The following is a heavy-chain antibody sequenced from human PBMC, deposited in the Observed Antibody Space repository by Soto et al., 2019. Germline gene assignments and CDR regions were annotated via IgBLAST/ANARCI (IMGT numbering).Heavy chain of an antibody. D-gene: IGHD4-17*01. CDR3: TTYHGDYNFDH. CDR2: FDPDEAET. V-gene: IGHV1-24*01. Sequence: QVQLVQSGAEVKKPGASVKVSCKVSGYTLNEVAMHWVRQAPGKGLEWLGGFDPDEAETIYAQHFQGRVTMTEDTXXXXXXXXXXXXXXXXXXLYFCTTYHGDYNFDHWGQGTLVTVSS. J-gene: IGHJ5*02. CDR1: GYTLNEVA.